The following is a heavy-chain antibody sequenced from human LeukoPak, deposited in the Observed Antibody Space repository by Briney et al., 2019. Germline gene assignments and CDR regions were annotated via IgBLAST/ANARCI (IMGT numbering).Heavy chain of an antibody. D-gene: IGHD3-22*01. Sequence: SETLSLTCTVSGGSISSSIYYWGWIRQPPGKGLEWIGSIYYSGSTYYNPSLKSRVTISVDTSKNQFSLKLSSVTAADTAVYYCASSPPGYYYDSSGYFWGQGTLVTVSS. CDR1: GGSISSSIYY. CDR2: IYYSGST. CDR3: ASSPPGYYYDSSGYF. V-gene: IGHV4-39*01. J-gene: IGHJ4*02.